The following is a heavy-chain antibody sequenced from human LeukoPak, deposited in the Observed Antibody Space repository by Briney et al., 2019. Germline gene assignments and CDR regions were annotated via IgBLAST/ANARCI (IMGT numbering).Heavy chain of an antibody. CDR3: ARSTSSEYDIYHFDY. J-gene: IGHJ4*02. CDR1: GFTFSSYR. Sequence: GGSLRLSCSASGFTFSSYRMHWVRQAPGKGLEYVSAISRNGDSTFYADSVKGRFTISRDNSKNTLYLQMSSLRAEDTAAYYCARSTSSEYDIYHFDYWGQGTLVTVSS. CDR2: ISRNGDST. D-gene: IGHD3-9*01. V-gene: IGHV3-64D*09.